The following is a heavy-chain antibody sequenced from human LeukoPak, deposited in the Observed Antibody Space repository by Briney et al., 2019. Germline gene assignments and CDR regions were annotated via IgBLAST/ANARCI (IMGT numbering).Heavy chain of an antibody. CDR1: GGSISSGGYS. CDR2: IYHSGST. J-gene: IGHJ4*02. Sequence: PSETLSLTCAVSGGSISSGGYSWGWIRQPPGKGLEWIGYIYHSGSTYYNPSLKSRVTISVDRSKNQFSLKLSSVTAADTAVYYCASNRYDFWASFDYWGQGTLVTVSS. D-gene: IGHD3-3*01. V-gene: IGHV4-30-2*01. CDR3: ASNRYDFWASFDY.